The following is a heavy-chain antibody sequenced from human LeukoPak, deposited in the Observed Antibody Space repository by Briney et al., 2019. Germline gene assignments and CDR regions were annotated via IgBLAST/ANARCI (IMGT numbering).Heavy chain of an antibody. J-gene: IGHJ3*01. CDR2: MNPNSGNT. CDR1: GNTFTTYD. V-gene: IGHV1-8*01. Sequence: ASVKVSCKASGNTFTTYDINWVRQATGQGLEWMGWMNPNSGNTGYAQKFQGRVTMTRNTSITTAYMELGSLRSEDTAVYYCARAFSSSYHSYDAFDLWGQGTMVTVSS. D-gene: IGHD2-15*01. CDR3: ARAFSSSYHSYDAFDL.